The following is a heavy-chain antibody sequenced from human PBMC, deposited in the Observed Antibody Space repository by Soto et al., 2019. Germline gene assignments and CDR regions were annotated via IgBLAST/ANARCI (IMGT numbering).Heavy chain of an antibody. CDR2: INHSGST. D-gene: IGHD3-3*01. Sequence: PSETLSLTCAVYGGSFSGYYWSWIRQPPGKGLEWIGEINHSGSTNYNPSLKSRVTISVDTSKNQFSLKLSSVTAADTAVYYCARYKRFYDFWSGYYAFDIWGQGTMVTVSS. CDR3: ARYKRFYDFWSGYYAFDI. CDR1: GGSFSGYY. V-gene: IGHV4-34*01. J-gene: IGHJ3*02.